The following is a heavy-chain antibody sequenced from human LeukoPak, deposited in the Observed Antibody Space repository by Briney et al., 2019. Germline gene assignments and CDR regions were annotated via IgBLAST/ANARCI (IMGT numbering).Heavy chain of an antibody. V-gene: IGHV4-59*01. CDR3: ARGEPAFSSGRYTFYFDH. CDR1: GGSISGYY. Sequence: PSETLSLTCSVSGGSISGYYWSWIRQPPGKGLEWIGHIYYSGSTNYNPSLKSRVTVSLDTSKNQFSLKLSSVTAADTAVYYCARGEPAFSSGRYTFYFDHWGQGTLVTVSS. J-gene: IGHJ4*02. CDR2: IYYSGST. D-gene: IGHD6-25*01.